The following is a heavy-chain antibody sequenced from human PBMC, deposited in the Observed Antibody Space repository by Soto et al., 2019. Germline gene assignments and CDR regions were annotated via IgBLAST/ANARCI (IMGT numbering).Heavy chain of an antibody. CDR2: ITSYDSR. CDR3: ASGPQRNPLYFS. D-gene: IGHD3-10*01. Sequence: PGGSLRLSCAASDFTVTDRSLTWVRQAPGKGLEWVSVITSYDSRYYADSVRGRFTISRDNSKNSYFIQMNSLRAEDNAVYYSASGPQRNPLYFSWGQGTLVTVSS. J-gene: IGHJ5*02. V-gene: IGHV3-53*01. CDR1: DFTVTDRS.